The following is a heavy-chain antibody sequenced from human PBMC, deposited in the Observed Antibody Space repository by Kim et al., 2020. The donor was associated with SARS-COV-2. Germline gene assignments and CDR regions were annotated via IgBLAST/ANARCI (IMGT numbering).Heavy chain of an antibody. J-gene: IGHJ2*01. CDR1: GFTVSSNY. Sequence: GGSLRLSCAASGFTVSSNYMSWVRQAPGKGLEWVSVIYSGGSTYYADSVKGRFTISRHNSKNTLYLQMNSLRAEDTAVYYCAREGEEGRITGTTLSWYFDLWGRGTLVTVSS. CDR3: AREGEEGRITGTTLSWYFDL. CDR2: IYSGGST. V-gene: IGHV3-53*04. D-gene: IGHD1-7*01.